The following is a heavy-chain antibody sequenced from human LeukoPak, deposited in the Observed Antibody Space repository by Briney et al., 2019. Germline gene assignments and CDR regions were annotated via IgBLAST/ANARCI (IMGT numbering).Heavy chain of an antibody. D-gene: IGHD6-19*01. CDR1: GFTFSIYG. V-gene: IGHV3-30*18. CDR2: ISYDGSNK. J-gene: IGHJ3*02. CDR3: AKDSGIAVAGTLRAFDI. Sequence: GRSLTLSCAASGFTFSIYGMHWVRQAPGKGLEWVADISYDGSNKYFADSVKGRFTISRDNSKNTLYLQMNSLRAEDTAVYYCAKDSGIAVAGTLRAFDIWGQGTMVTVSS.